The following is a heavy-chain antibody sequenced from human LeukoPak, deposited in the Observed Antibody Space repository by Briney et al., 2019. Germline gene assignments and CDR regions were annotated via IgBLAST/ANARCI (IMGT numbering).Heavy chain of an antibody. D-gene: IGHD6-6*01. Sequence: SQTLSLTCTASGGSISSGGYYWSWIRQHPGKGLEWIGYIYYSGSTYYNPSLKSRVTISVDTSKNQFSLKLSSVTAADTAVYYCAREDDSSSSILDYWGQGTLVTVSS. J-gene: IGHJ4*02. CDR2: IYYSGST. V-gene: IGHV4-31*03. CDR1: GGSISSGGYY. CDR3: AREDDSSSSILDY.